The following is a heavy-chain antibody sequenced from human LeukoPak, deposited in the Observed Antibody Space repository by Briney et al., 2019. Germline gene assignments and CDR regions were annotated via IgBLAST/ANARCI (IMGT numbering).Heavy chain of an antibody. J-gene: IGHJ3*02. Sequence: SETLSLTCTVSGGSISSSSYYWGWIRQPPGKGLEWIGSIYHSGSTYYNPSLKSRVTISVDTSKNQFSLKLSSVTAADTAVYYCARGGSGTNRSLWIQLWFEAFDIWGQGTMVTVSS. CDR1: GGSISSSSYY. V-gene: IGHV4-39*07. CDR3: ARGGSGTNRSLWIQLWFEAFDI. D-gene: IGHD5-18*01. CDR2: IYHSGST.